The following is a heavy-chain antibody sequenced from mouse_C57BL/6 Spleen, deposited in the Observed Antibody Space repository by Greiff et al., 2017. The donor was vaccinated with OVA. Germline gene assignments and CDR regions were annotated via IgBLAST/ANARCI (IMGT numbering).Heavy chain of an antibody. J-gene: IGHJ2*01. CDR2: IDPKSGGT. Sequence: QVQLQQSGAELVKPGASVKLSCKASGYTFTSYWMHWVKQRPGRGLEWIGRIDPKSGGTKYNEKFKSKATLTVDKPSSTAYMQLSSLTSEDSAVYYCASGPYYGSRGDYLDYWGQGTTLTVSS. CDR3: ASGPYYGSRGDYLDY. V-gene: IGHV1-72*01. D-gene: IGHD1-1*01. CDR1: GYTFTSYW.